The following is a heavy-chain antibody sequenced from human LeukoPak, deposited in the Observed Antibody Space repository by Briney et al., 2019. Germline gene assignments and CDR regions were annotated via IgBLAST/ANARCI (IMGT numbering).Heavy chain of an antibody. CDR2: IYYSGST. D-gene: IGHD2-2*01. CDR3: ARGDIYCSSTSCQRGFGY. CDR1: GGSISSGDYY. V-gene: IGHV4-30-4*08. Sequence: PSQTLSLTCTVSGGSISSGDYYWSWIRQPPGKGLEWIGYIYYSGSTYYNPSLKSRVTISVDTSKNQFSLKLSSVTAADTAVYYCARGDIYCSSTSCQRGFGYWGQGTLVTVSS. J-gene: IGHJ4*02.